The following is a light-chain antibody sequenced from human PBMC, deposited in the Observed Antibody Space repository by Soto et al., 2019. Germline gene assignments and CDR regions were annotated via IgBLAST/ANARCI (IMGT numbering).Light chain of an antibody. CDR1: QSVSSH. CDR2: GAS. CDR3: QQYNSWPLT. Sequence: EMVLTQSPATLSVCPGERATLSCRASQSVSSHLAWYPQRPGQPPRLLIHGASTRATGTPARFSGSGSGTEFTLTTSSLLSEDFAVYYCQQYNSWPLTFGGGTKVDTK. J-gene: IGKJ4*01. V-gene: IGKV3-15*01.